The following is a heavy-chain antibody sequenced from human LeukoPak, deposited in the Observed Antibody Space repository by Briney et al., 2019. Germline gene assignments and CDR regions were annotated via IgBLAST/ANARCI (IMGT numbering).Heavy chain of an antibody. D-gene: IGHD3-10*01. V-gene: IGHV3-33*01. J-gene: IGHJ4*02. CDR1: GFNFSSYG. Sequence: GGSVRLSCAASGFNFSSYGMHWVRHVPGKGLEWVAVTWYDGSNKYYADSVRGRFIISRDNSKNTLYLQMKSLRAEDTSVYHCARGHGSGASPFPFDYWGQGTLVTVSS. CDR3: ARGHGSGASPFPFDY. CDR2: TWYDGSNK.